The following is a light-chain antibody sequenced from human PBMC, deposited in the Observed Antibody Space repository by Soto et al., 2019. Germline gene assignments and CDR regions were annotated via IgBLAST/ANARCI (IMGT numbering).Light chain of an antibody. J-gene: IGLJ3*02. CDR1: SSDVGGYNY. CDR2: EVS. V-gene: IGLV2-14*01. Sequence: QSALTQPASVSGSPGQTITISCTGTSSDVGGYNYLSWYQQHPGKAPKVMIYEVSNRPSGVSNRFSVSKSGNTGSLTISGLQAEDEADYFCSSYTTSGTPVFGGGTKLTVL. CDR3: SSYTTSGTPV.